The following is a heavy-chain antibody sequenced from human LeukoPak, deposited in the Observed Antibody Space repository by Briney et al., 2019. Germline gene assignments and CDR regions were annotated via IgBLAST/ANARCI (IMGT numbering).Heavy chain of an antibody. J-gene: IGHJ4*02. D-gene: IGHD5-12*01. CDR1: GFTVSDNH. CDR2: ISTTSRYI. CDR3: ARGNSDYDHDY. Sequence: GGSLRLSCAVSGFTVSDNHMSWVRQAPGKGLEWVSSISTTSRYIYYADSVKGRFTVSRDNAKNSLYLQMNSLRAEDTAVYYCARGNSDYDHDYWGQGTLVTVSS. V-gene: IGHV3-21*01.